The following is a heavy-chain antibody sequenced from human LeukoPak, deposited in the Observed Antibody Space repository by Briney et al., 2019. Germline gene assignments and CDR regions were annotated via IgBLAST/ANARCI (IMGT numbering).Heavy chain of an antibody. CDR2: IKQDGNEK. J-gene: IGHJ6*02. CDR1: GFTFSSYW. Sequence: GGSLRLSCATSGFTFSSYWMTWVRQAPGKGLEWVANIKQDGNEKYYVDSVKGRFTISRDNSKNTLYLQMNSLRAEDTAVYYCARDEVLCTSISCYVPYGMDVWGQGTTVSVSS. D-gene: IGHD2-2*01. V-gene: IGHV3-7*01. CDR3: ARDEVLCTSISCYVPYGMDV.